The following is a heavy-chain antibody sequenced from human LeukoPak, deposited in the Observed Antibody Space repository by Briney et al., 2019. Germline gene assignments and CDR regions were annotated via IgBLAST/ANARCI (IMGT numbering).Heavy chain of an antibody. Sequence: SETLSLTCTVSGGSISSGDYYWSWIRQPPGKGLEWIGYINYSGSTYYNPSLKSRVTISIDTSKNQFSLKLSSVTAADTAAYYCARYCSGGSCYPYYYYAMDVWGQGTTVTVSS. J-gene: IGHJ6*02. D-gene: IGHD2-15*01. CDR3: ARYCSGGSCYPYYYYAMDV. CDR1: GGSISSGDYY. CDR2: INYSGST. V-gene: IGHV4-30-4*01.